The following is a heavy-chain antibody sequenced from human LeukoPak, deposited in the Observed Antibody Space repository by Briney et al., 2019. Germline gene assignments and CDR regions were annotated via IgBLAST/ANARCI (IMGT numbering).Heavy chain of an antibody. V-gene: IGHV1-2*02. CDR1: GYTFTGNY. Sequence: GASVKVSCKASGYTFTGNYMHWVRQAPGQGLEWMGWINPNSGGTNYVQKLQGRVTMTTDTSARTAYMELRSLRSDDTAVYYCARDLRYCSSTSCYYNWFDPWGQGTLVTVSS. CDR3: ARDLRYCSSTSCYYNWFDP. CDR2: INPNSGGT. D-gene: IGHD2-2*01. J-gene: IGHJ5*02.